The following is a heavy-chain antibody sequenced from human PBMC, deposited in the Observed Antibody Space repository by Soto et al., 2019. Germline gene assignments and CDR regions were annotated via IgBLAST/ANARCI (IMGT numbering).Heavy chain of an antibody. Sequence: QLQLQESGSGLVKPSQTLSLTYAVSGGSISSGGYSWSWIRQPPGKGLEWIGYIYHSGSTYYNPSLKSRVTVPVDRSKNQFSLKLSSVTAADTAVYYCARRGGDDMLATWFDPWGQGTLVTVSS. CDR2: IYHSGST. D-gene: IGHD3-9*01. CDR1: GGSISSGGYS. J-gene: IGHJ5*02. CDR3: ARRGGDDMLATWFDP. V-gene: IGHV4-30-2*01.